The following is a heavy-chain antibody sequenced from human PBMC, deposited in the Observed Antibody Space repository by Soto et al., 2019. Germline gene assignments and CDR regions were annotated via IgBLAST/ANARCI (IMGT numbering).Heavy chain of an antibody. D-gene: IGHD3-10*01. CDR3: ARGLLWFGNYGMDV. Sequence: EVQLMESGGGLVQPGGSLRLSCAASGFTVSSNYMSWVRQAPGKGLEWVSVIYSGGSTYYADSVKGRFTISRDNSKNTLYLQMNSLRAEDTAVYYCARGLLWFGNYGMDVWGQGTTVTVSS. J-gene: IGHJ6*02. V-gene: IGHV3-66*01. CDR1: GFTVSSNY. CDR2: IYSGGST.